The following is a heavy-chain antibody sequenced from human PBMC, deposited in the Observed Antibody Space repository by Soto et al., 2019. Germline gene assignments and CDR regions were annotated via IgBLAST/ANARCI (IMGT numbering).Heavy chain of an antibody. CDR1: GGSFSCYY. CDR3: ARSPRLLSRKYCSSTSCYFAKFLCTGYYMDV. J-gene: IGHJ6*03. CDR2: INHSGST. Sequence: SEILCLTCGVYGGSFSCYYWSWILQPPGKGLEWIGEINHSGSTNCNPSLKSRVTRSVDTSENQFSLKLSSLRSEDTAVYYCARSPRLLSRKYCSSTSCYFAKFLCTGYYMDVWGKGTTVTVSS. D-gene: IGHD2-2*01. V-gene: IGHV4-34*01.